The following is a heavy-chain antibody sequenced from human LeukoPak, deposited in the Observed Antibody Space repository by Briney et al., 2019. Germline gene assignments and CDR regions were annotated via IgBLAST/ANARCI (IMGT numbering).Heavy chain of an antibody. CDR3: ARSSYSSSSSV. CDR2: ISSSGNII. Sequence: GGSLRLSCAASGFTFSSYSMNWVRQAPGKGLEWVSYISSSGNIIYYADSVKGRFTISRDNAKNSLYLQINSLRAEDTAVYYCARSSYSSSSSVWGQGTMVTVSS. V-gene: IGHV3-48*04. D-gene: IGHD6-6*01. CDR1: GFTFSSYS. J-gene: IGHJ3*01.